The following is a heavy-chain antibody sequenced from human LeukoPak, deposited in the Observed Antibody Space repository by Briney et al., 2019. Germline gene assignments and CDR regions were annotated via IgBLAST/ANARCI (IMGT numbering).Heavy chain of an antibody. CDR1: GVSISSYY. CDR2: IYYSGSN. V-gene: IGHV4-59*01. Sequence: SETLSLTCTVSGVSISSYYWSWIRQPPGKGLEWIGYIYYSGSNNYNPSLKSRVTISVDTSKNQFSLKLSSVTAADTAVYYCARKYSSSWDFDYWGQGTLVTVSS. J-gene: IGHJ4*02. D-gene: IGHD6-13*01. CDR3: ARKYSSSWDFDY.